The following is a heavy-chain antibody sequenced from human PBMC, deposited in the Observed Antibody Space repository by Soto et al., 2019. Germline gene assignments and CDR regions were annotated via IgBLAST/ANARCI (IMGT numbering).Heavy chain of an antibody. CDR1: GYTFSDYY. J-gene: IGHJ5*02. CDR3: ARGRYSSSSARFDP. CDR2: ISPNSGDT. Sequence: ASVMFSFTAGGYTFSDYYIQWVRQAPGQGLEYMGWISPNSGDTAYAQKFQGRFTMTRNTSISTAYMELSSLRSEDTAVYYCARGRYSSSSARFDPWGQGTRVTVSS. D-gene: IGHD6-6*01. V-gene: IGHV1-8*02.